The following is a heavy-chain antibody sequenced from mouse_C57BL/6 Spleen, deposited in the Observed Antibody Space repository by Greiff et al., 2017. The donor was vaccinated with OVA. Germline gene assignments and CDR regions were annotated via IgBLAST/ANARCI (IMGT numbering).Heavy chain of an antibody. CDR1: GYAFSSYW. Sequence: QVQLKQSGAELVKPGASVKISCKASGYAFSSYWMNWVKQRPGKGLEWIGQIYPGDGDTNYNGKFKGKATLTAAQSSSPAFLQLSRLTSEGSAVYFCAKGPGSNLYYAMDYWGQGTSVTVSS. V-gene: IGHV1-80*01. J-gene: IGHJ4*01. CDR2: IYPGDGDT. D-gene: IGHD1-1*01. CDR3: AKGPGSNLYYAMDY.